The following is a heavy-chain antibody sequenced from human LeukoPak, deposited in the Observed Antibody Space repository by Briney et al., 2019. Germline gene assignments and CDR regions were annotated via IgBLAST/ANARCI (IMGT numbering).Heavy chain of an antibody. CDR3: ARAVRDGYNFFDY. D-gene: IGHD5-24*01. CDR1: GYTFTGYY. Sequence: ASVKVSCKASGYTFTGYYMHWVRQAPGQGLEWMGWINPNSGGTNYAQKFQGRVTKTRDTSISTAYVELSRLRSDDTAVYYCARAVRDGYNFFDYWGQGTLVTVSS. CDR2: INPNSGGT. J-gene: IGHJ4*02. V-gene: IGHV1-2*02.